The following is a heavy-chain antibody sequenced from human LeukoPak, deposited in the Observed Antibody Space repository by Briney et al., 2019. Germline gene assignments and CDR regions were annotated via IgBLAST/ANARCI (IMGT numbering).Heavy chain of an antibody. V-gene: IGHV1-2*02. CDR3: ARGELTGTTAYYYYGMDV. D-gene: IGHD1-7*01. CDR2: INPNSGVT. J-gene: IGHJ6*02. CDR1: GYTFTGYY. Sequence: ASVKVSCKASGYTFTGYYMHWVRQAPGQGLEWMGWINPNSGVTNYAQKFQGRVTMTRDTSISTAYMELSRLRSDDTAVYYCARGELTGTTAYYYYGMDVWGQGTTVTVSS.